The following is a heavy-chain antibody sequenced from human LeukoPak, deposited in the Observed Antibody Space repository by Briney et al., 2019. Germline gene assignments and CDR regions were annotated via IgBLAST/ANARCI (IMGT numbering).Heavy chain of an antibody. J-gene: IGHJ4*02. D-gene: IGHD1-14*01. CDR2: INSDGSST. V-gene: IGHV3-74*01. Sequence: GGSLRLSCAASGFTFSSYWTHWVRQAPGKWLVWVSRINSDGSSTSYADSVKGRFTISRDNAKNTLYLQMNSLRAEDTAVYYCATFNRDYVGYWGQGTLVTVSS. CDR1: GFTFSSYW. CDR3: ATFNRDYVGY.